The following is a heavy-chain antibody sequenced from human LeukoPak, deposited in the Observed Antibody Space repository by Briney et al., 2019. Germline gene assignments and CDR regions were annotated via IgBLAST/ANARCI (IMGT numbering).Heavy chain of an antibody. J-gene: IGHJ4*02. V-gene: IGHV3-21*01. CDR2: ISSSSSSV. CDR1: GFTFSNYI. D-gene: IGHD3-22*01. CDR3: ARDFAGDSSGYYYV. Sequence: GGSLRLSCAASGFTFSNYIMNWVRQAPGKGLEWVSSISSSSSSVFYADSVKGRFTISRDNAKNSLYLQMNSLRAEDTAVYYCARDFAGDSSGYYYVWGQGTLVTVSS.